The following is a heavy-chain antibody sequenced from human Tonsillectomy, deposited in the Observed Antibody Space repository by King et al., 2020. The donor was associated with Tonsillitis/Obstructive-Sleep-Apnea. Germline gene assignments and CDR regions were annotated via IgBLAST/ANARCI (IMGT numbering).Heavy chain of an antibody. CDR2: IYPGDSHT. CDR3: ARQWVAATGTSYYSSGMDV. V-gene: IGHV5-51*01. Sequence: QLVQSGPEVKKPGESLKISCEASGYNFTIYWIVWVRQMPGKGLDCMGFIYPGDSHTRYSPSFKGQVTISADKSISTAYLQWSSLKASDTALYYCARQWVAATGTSYYSSGMDVWGQGTTVTVSS. J-gene: IGHJ6*02. D-gene: IGHD6-13*01. CDR1: GYNFTIYW.